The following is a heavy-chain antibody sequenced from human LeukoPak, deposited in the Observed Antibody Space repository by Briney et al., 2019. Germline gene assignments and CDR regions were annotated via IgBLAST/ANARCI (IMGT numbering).Heavy chain of an antibody. CDR1: GFSFSDYY. CDR2: ISSSGSTI. D-gene: IGHD4-17*01. J-gene: IGHJ4*02. Sequence: PGGSLRLSCAASGFSFSDYYMSWIRPAPGEGLKWVSYISSSGSTIYYADSVKGRFTISRDNAKNSLYLQMNSLRAEDPAVYYCARAHDYGEIGGDYWGQGTLVTVSS. V-gene: IGHV3-11*01. CDR3: ARAHDYGEIGGDY.